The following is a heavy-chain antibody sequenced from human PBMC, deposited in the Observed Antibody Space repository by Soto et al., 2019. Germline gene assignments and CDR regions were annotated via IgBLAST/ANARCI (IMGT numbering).Heavy chain of an antibody. CDR2: ISGSGGST. CDR1: GFTFSSYA. Sequence: TGGSLRLSCAASGFTFSSYAMSWVLQAPGKGLEWVSAISGSGGSTYYADSVKGRFTISRDNSKNTLYLQMNSLRAEDTAVYYCAKGRFWGPDAFDIWGQGTMVTVSS. CDR3: AKGRFWGPDAFDI. D-gene: IGHD3-16*01. J-gene: IGHJ3*02. V-gene: IGHV3-23*01.